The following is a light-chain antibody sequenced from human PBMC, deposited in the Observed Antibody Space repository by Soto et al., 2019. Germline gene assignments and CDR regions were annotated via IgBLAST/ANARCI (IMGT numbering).Light chain of an antibody. V-gene: IGLV2-14*01. Sequence: QSVLTQPASVSGSPGQSITIYCTGTSSDVGGYNYVSWYQQHPGKAPKLMIYEVSNRPSGVSNRFSGSKSGNTASLTISGLQAEDEADYYCSSYTSSSTPFVFGTRTKLTVL. CDR3: SSYTSSSTPFV. CDR2: EVS. J-gene: IGLJ1*01. CDR1: SSDVGGYNY.